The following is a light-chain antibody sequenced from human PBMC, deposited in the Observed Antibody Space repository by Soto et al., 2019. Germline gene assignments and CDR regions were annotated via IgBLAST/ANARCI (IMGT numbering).Light chain of an antibody. J-gene: IGLJ1*01. CDR2: DVN. CDR1: SSDVGGYNY. V-gene: IGLV2-11*01. CDR3: CSYAGSYTYV. Sequence: ALTQPRSVSGSPGQSVTISCTGTSSDVGGYNYVSWYQQHPGKAPKLMIYDVNLRPSGVPDRFSGSKSGNTASLTISGLQTEDEADYYCCSYAGSYTYVFATGTKVTVL.